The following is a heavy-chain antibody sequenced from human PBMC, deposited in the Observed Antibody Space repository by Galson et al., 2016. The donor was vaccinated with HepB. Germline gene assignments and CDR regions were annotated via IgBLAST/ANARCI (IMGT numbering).Heavy chain of an antibody. J-gene: IGHJ6*02. V-gene: IGHV3-74*01. CDR1: GFTFSSYL. CDR2: IHFDGFNT. Sequence: SLRLSCAASGFTFSSYLMHWVRQAPGKGLVWVSRIHFDGFNTIYADSVKGRFTISRDNAKNTLYLQMHSLRAEDTAVYYCVTEGYYGMDVWGQGTTVTVSS. CDR3: VTEGYYGMDV.